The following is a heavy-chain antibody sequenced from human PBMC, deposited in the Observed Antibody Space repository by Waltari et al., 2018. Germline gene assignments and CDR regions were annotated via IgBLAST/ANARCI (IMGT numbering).Heavy chain of an antibody. CDR3: ARARDYYYGMDV. V-gene: IGHV3-53*01. J-gene: IGHJ6*02. CDR2: SYGGGSR. Sequence: EVQLVESGGGLIQPGGSLRLSCAASGFTGSSNYMSWVRQAPGKGLAWFSVSYGGGSRYYADSVKGRFTISRDKSKNTLYLQMNSLRAEDTAVYYWARARDYYYGMDVWGQGTTVTVSS. CDR1: GFTGSSNY.